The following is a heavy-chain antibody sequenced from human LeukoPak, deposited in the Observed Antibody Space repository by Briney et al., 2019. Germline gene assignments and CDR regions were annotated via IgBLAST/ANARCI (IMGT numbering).Heavy chain of an antibody. J-gene: IGHJ4*02. CDR1: GFTFSSYA. CDR3: ARSVAGHEGPFDY. Sequence: GGSLRLSCAASGFTFSSYAMSWVRQAPGEGLEWVSAISGSDSSAHYADSVKGRFTISRDNSKNTLYLQMNSLRAEDTAVYYCARSVAGHEGPFDYWGQGTLVTVSS. D-gene: IGHD6-19*01. CDR2: ISGSDSSA. V-gene: IGHV3-23*01.